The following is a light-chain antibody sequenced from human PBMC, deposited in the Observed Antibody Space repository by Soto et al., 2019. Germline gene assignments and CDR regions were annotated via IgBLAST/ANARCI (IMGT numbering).Light chain of an antibody. J-gene: IGKJ1*01. Sequence: DIRMTQSPSSLSASVGDRVTITCRASQFINKYLSWYQQKPGKVPKLLINAASTLQSGVPSRFNGSRSGTDFSLAISSLQPEDFATYYCQQNYNPPWTFGQGTKVEIK. CDR2: AAS. V-gene: IGKV1-39*01. CDR3: QQNYNPPWT. CDR1: QFINKY.